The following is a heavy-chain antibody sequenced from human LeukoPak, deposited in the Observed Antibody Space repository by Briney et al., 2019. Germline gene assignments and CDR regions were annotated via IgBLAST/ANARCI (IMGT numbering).Heavy chain of an antibody. CDR1: GFTFSSYW. CDR2: ISSSSSYT. V-gene: IGHV3-21*05. J-gene: IGHJ4*02. Sequence: GGSLRLSCAASGFTFSSYWMSWVRQAPGKGLEWVSYISSSSSYTNYADSVKGRFTISRDNAKNSLYLQMNSLRAEDTAVYYCARDRVCSGGSCYSGFDYWGQGTLVTVSS. D-gene: IGHD2-15*01. CDR3: ARDRVCSGGSCYSGFDY.